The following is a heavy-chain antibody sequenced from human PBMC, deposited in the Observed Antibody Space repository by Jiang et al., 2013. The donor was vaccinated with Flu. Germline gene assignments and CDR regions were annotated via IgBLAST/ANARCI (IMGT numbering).Heavy chain of an antibody. Sequence: SVKVSCKASGYTFSSYGISWVRQAPGQGLEWMGWISAYNGNTNYAQKLQGRVTMTTDTSTSTAYMELRSLRSDDTAVYYCARVFRFYYDSSGYLPRYWGQGTLVTVSS. CDR1: GYTFSSYG. D-gene: IGHD3-22*01. V-gene: IGHV1-18*01. J-gene: IGHJ4*02. CDR2: ISAYNGNT. CDR3: ARVFRFYYDSSGYLPRY.